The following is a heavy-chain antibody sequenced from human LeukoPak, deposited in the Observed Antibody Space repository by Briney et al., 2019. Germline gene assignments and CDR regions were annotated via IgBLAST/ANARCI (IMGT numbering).Heavy chain of an antibody. D-gene: IGHD3-22*01. V-gene: IGHV3-11*01. CDR2: VSSSGSTI. CDR3: ARQARRVTMIVVVAEYYFDY. CDR1: GFTFSDYY. J-gene: IGHJ4*02. Sequence: PGGSLRLSCAASGFTFSDYYMSWIRQAPGKGLEWVSYVSSSGSTIYYADSVKGRFTISRDNAKNSLYLQMNSLRAEDTAVYYCARQARRVTMIVVVAEYYFDYWGQGTLVTVSS.